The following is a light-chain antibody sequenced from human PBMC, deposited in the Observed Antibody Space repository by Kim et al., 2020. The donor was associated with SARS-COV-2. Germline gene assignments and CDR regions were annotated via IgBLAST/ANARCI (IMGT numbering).Light chain of an antibody. J-gene: IGLJ3*02. CDR3: QAWDSITWV. CDR1: KLGDKY. Sequence: YELTQPPSVSVSPGQTATITCSGDKLGDKYPCWYQQKPGQSPLLVIYQDGKRPSGIPERFSGSTFGNTATLTISGTQAMVEADYYCQAWDSITWVFGGG. CDR2: QDG. V-gene: IGLV3-1*01.